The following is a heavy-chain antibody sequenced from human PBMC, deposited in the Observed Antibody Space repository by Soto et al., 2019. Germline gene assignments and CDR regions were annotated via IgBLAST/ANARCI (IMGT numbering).Heavy chain of an antibody. V-gene: IGHV1-69*01. CDR2: IIPIFGTA. CDR3: AREDEGSGSYYRYWFDP. Sequence: QVQLVQSGAEVKKPGSSVKVSCKASGGTFSSYAISWVRQAPGQGLEWMGGIIPIFGTANYAQKFQGRVTITADESTSTAYMELSSLRSEDTGVYYCAREDEGSGSYYRYWFDPWGQGTLVTVSS. J-gene: IGHJ5*02. CDR1: GGTFSSYA. D-gene: IGHD3-10*01.